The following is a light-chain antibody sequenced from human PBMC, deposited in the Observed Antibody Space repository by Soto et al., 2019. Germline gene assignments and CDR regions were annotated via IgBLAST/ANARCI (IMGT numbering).Light chain of an antibody. Sequence: QSVLTQPPSVSGAQGQRVIISCTGSSSNIGAGYDVHWYQQFPGTAPKLLIYNNSNRPSGVPDRFSGSKSGTSASLAITGLQAEDEADYYCQSYDSRLSDVFGSGTKLTVL. CDR2: NNS. J-gene: IGLJ1*01. CDR3: QSYDSRLSDV. CDR1: SSNIGAGYD. V-gene: IGLV1-40*01.